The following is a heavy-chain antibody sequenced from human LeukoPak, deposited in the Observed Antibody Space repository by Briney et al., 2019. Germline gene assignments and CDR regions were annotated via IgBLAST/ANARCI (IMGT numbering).Heavy chain of an antibody. Sequence: GSSVKVSCKASGGTFRNYAFNRVRQAPGKGLEWMGGTTPIFGSAEYAQKFQGRVTVTTDESTSTGYMEMSSLRSDDTAVYYCAGALFHYDSSGYDMDGYGFWGQGTMVTVSS. D-gene: IGHD3-22*01. V-gene: IGHV1-69*05. J-gene: IGHJ3*01. CDR3: AGALFHYDSSGYDMDGYGF. CDR1: GGTFRNYA. CDR2: TTPIFGSA.